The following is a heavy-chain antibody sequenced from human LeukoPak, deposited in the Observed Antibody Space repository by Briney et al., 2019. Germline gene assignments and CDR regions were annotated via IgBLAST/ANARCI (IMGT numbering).Heavy chain of an antibody. CDR1: GGSISSYY. J-gene: IGHJ4*02. Sequence: ASETLSLTCTVSGGSISSYYWSWIRQPPGKGLEWIGYIYYSGSTNYNPSLKSRVTTSVDTSKNQFSLKLSSVTAADTAVYYCARAETWLRVPYYFDYWGQGTLVTVSS. CDR3: ARAETWLRVPYYFDY. V-gene: IGHV4-59*01. D-gene: IGHD5-12*01. CDR2: IYYSGST.